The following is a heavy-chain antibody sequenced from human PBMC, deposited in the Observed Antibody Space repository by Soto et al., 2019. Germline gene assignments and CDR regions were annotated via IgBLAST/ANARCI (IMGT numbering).Heavy chain of an antibody. CDR2: IYYSGST. Sequence: PSETLSLTCTVSGGSISSSSYYWGWIRQPPGKGLEWIGSIYYSGSTYYNPSLKSRVTISVDTSKNQFSLKLNLTSVTAADTAVYYCARSPAYGDYANLDTWGQGTLVTVSS. V-gene: IGHV4-39*07. CDR1: GGSISSSSYY. J-gene: IGHJ5*02. D-gene: IGHD4-17*01. CDR3: ARSPAYGDYANLDT.